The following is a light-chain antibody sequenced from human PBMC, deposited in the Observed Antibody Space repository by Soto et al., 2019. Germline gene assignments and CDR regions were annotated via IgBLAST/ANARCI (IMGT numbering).Light chain of an antibody. V-gene: IGLV2-14*01. CDR2: DVN. J-gene: IGLJ2*01. Sequence: QSVLTQPASVSGSPGQSITLSCTGTSSDIGGYDYVSWYQRHPGKAPKLIIYDVNNRPSGVSNRFSGSKSGNTASLTSSGLQAEDEAAYYCTSYASGSSHVVFGGGTKLTVL. CDR1: SSDIGGYDY. CDR3: TSYASGSSHVV.